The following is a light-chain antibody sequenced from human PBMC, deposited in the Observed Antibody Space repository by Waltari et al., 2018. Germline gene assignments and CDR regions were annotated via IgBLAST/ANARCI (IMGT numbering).Light chain of an antibody. J-gene: IGLJ3*02. V-gene: IGLV2-14*01. CDR1: RSDVGAYTY. CDR2: EIS. Sequence: SVLTQPASVSRSPGQSITFPRTRTRSDVGAYTYVSWYQHHPGNAPKLARSEISTGPAGVPVRFDGSKTGNGTSVTFCGRQSEDEADYYSNSRATGGTVLFDGGTKVTVL. CDR3: NSRATGGTVL.